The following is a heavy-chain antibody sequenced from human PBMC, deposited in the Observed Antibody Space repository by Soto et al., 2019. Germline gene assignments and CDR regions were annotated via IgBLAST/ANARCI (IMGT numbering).Heavy chain of an antibody. Sequence: PXGSLALTCTFCGGYITSKRDYWGWIRQPPGKGLEWIGSIYYSGSTHHNPSLKSRVTIFVDTSKNQFSLKLSSVTAADTAVYFCARWAAYNSDVTGRTNWFDPWAQRTLVIVSS. CDR1: GGYITSKRDY. V-gene: IGHV4-39*01. CDR2: IYYSGST. CDR3: ARWAAYNSDVTGRTNWFDP. D-gene: IGHD1-20*01. J-gene: IGHJ5*02.